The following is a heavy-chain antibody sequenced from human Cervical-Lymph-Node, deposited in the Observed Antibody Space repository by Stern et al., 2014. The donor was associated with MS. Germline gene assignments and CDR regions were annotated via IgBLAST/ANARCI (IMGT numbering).Heavy chain of an antibody. D-gene: IGHD3-3*01. V-gene: IGHV1-24*01. CDR1: GYTLTELS. CDR2: FDPEDGET. J-gene: IGHJ6*02. CDR3: ATDRDDFRSGYSAPTKGYGLDV. Sequence: VQLVQSGAEVKKPGASVKVSCKVSGYTLTELSMHWVRQAPGKGLEWMGGFDPEDGETIYAQKFQCRVTMTEDTSTDTAYMELSSLRSEDTAVYYCATDRDDFRSGYSAPTKGYGLDVWGQGTTVTVTS.